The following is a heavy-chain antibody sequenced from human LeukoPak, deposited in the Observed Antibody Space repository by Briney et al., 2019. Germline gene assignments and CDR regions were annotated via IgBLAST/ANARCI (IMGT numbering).Heavy chain of an antibody. D-gene: IGHD3-10*01. J-gene: IGHJ3*01. CDR2: IYPGDSDT. Sequence: GAPLQISCQGSGSLFTDYWIAWMRPLPGKGLEWMRIIYPGDSDTTYSPSFRGQVTISADKTINTAYLQWSSLEASDTAMYYCAKYHASGAYSDHASDVWGPGTMVTVSS. V-gene: IGHV5-51*01. CDR3: AKYHASGAYSDHASDV. CDR1: GSLFTDYW.